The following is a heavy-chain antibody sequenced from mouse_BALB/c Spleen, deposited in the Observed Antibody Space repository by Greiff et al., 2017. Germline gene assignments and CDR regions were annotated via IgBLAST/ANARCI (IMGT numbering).Heavy chain of an antibody. V-gene: IGHV2-2*02. CDR3: ARNCIPHELYYFDY. CDR2: IWSGGST. Sequence: VQLQQSGPGLVQPSQSLSITCTVSGFSLTSYGVHWVRQSPGKGLEWLGVIWSGGSTDYNAAFISRLSISKDNSKSQVFFKMNSLQANDTAIYYCARNCIPHELYYFDYWGQGTTLTVSS. CDR1: GFSLTSYG. D-gene: IGHD1-3*01. J-gene: IGHJ2*01.